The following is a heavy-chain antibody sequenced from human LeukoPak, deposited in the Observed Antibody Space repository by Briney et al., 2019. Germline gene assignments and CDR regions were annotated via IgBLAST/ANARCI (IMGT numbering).Heavy chain of an antibody. J-gene: IGHJ6*03. V-gene: IGHV3-20*04. Sequence: GGSLRLSCAASGFTFDDYGMSWVRQAPGKGLEWVSGINWNGGSTGYADSVKGRFTISRDNAKNSLYLQMNSLRAEDTALYYCARESGYSGYEYYYYIDVWGKGTTVTLSS. CDR2: INWNGGST. CDR1: GFTFDDYG. D-gene: IGHD5-12*01. CDR3: ARESGYSGYEYYYYIDV.